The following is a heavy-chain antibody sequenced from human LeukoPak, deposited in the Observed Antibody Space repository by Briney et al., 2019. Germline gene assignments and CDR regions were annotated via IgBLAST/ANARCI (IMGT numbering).Heavy chain of an antibody. CDR1: GFIFSTYG. CDR2: ISNSGGST. D-gene: IGHD5-18*01. Sequence: GGSLRLSCVASGFIFSTYGLHWVRQAPGKGLEWVSGISNSGGSTYYADSVKGRFTISRDNSKNTLYVQMSSLRAEDTAVYYCAGRVTGYSSGYVYWGQGTLVTVSS. J-gene: IGHJ4*02. V-gene: IGHV3-23*01. CDR3: AGRVTGYSSGYVY.